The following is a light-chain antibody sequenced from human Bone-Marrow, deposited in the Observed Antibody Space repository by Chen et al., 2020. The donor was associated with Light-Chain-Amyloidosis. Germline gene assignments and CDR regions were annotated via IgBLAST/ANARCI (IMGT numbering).Light chain of an antibody. V-gene: IGLV3-21*02. CDR2: DDS. Sequence: SYVLTPPSSVSVAPGQTATMACGGNNTGTTSVHWYQQTPGQAPLLVVSDDSDRPSGHPERLSGSNSGNTATLTISRVEAGDEADYYCQVWDRSSDRPVFGGGTKLTVL. CDR1: NTGTTS. CDR3: QVWDRSSDRPV. J-gene: IGLJ3*02.